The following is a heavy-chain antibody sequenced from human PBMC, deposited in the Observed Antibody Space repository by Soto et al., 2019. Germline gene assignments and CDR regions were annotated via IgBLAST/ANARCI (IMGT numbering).Heavy chain of an antibody. D-gene: IGHD1-26*01. V-gene: IGHV4-30-4*01. J-gene: IGHJ4*02. CDR3: ATMGATAGSYYFEY. Sequence: PSETLSLTCTVSGGSISSYFWSWIRQPPGKGLEWIGFTSYTGSAYYNPSLKSRAAISVDTSKNQFSLKLTSVTAADAAVYYCATMGATAGSYYFEYWGQGALVTVSS. CDR1: GGSISSYF. CDR2: TSYTGSA.